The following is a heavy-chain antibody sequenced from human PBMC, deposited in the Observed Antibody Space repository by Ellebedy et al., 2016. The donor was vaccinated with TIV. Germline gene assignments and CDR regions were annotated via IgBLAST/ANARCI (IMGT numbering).Heavy chain of an antibody. CDR2: ISYDGSTK. J-gene: IGHJ6*02. D-gene: IGHD3-22*01. CDR1: GFTFSNYD. Sequence: GGSLRLSCAASGFTFSNYDMHWVRQAPGKGLEWVTVISYDGSTKYYADSVKGRFTISRDNSKNTLYLQMNSLRAEDTAVYYCAKGWAGNYYDSSGYRGMDVWGQGTTVTVSS. CDR3: AKGWAGNYYDSSGYRGMDV. V-gene: IGHV3-30*18.